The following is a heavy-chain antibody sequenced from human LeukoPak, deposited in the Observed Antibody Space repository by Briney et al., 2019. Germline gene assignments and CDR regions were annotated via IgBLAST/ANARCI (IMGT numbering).Heavy chain of an antibody. D-gene: IGHD3-22*01. J-gene: IGHJ4*02. V-gene: IGHV1-2*02. CDR2: INPNSGGT. CDR1: GYTFTGYY. Sequence: ASVKVSCKASGYTFTGYYMHWVRQAPGQGLEWMGWINPNSGGTNYAQKFQGRVTMTRDTSISTAYMELSRLRSDDTAVYYCARDGTGYYDSSGYPDYWGQRTLVTVSS. CDR3: ARDGTGYYDSSGYPDY.